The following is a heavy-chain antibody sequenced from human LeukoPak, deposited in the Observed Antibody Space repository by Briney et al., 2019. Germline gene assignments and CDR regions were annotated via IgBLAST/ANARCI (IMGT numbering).Heavy chain of an antibody. CDR3: AKEHGGSSWYEDAFDI. CDR2: ISGSGGST. D-gene: IGHD6-13*01. V-gene: IGHV3-23*01. CDR1: GFTFSNNA. J-gene: IGHJ3*02. Sequence: GGSLRLSCAASGFTFSNNAMSWVRQAPGKGLEWVSGISGSGGSTYYADSVRGRFTISRDNSKNTLYLQMNSLRAEDTAVYYCAKEHGGSSWYEDAFDIWGQGTMVTVSS.